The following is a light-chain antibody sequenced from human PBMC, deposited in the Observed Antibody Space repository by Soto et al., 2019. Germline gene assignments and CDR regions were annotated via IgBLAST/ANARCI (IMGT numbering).Light chain of an antibody. CDR3: SSYTGSSTYVV. Sequence: QSLLTQPASVSGSPGQSITISCTGTSSDVGGYKYVSWYQQHPGKAPKLMIYEVSNRPSGVSNRFSGSKSGNTASLTISGLQAEDEAVYYCSSYTGSSTYVVFGGGTKLTVL. CDR1: SSDVGGYKY. J-gene: IGLJ2*01. CDR2: EVS. V-gene: IGLV2-14*01.